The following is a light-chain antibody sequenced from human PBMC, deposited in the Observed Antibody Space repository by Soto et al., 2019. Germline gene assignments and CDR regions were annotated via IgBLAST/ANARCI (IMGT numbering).Light chain of an antibody. CDR3: SSYAGSNNLVV. CDR1: SSDVGGHNY. V-gene: IGLV2-8*01. Sequence: QSALTQPPSASGSPGQSVTISCTGTSSDVGGHNYVSWYQQHPGKAPKLMIYEVSKRPSGVPDRFSGSKSGNTASLTVSGLQAEAEADYYCSSYAGSNNLVVFGGGTKLTVL. CDR2: EVS. J-gene: IGLJ2*01.